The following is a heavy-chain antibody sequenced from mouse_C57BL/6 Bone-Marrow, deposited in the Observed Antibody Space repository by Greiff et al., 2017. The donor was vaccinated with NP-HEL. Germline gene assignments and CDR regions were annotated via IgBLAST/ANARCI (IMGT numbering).Heavy chain of an antibody. J-gene: IGHJ2*01. CDR3: VRHDGSSFDY. CDR1: GFSFNTYA. D-gene: IGHD1-1*01. CDR2: IRSKSNNYAT. Sequence: EVMLVESGGGLVQPKGSLKLSCAASGFSFNTYAMNWVRQAPGKGLEWVARIRSKSNNYATYYADSVKDRFTISRDDSESMLYLQMNNLKTEDTAMYYCVRHDGSSFDYWGQGTTLTVSS. V-gene: IGHV10-1*01.